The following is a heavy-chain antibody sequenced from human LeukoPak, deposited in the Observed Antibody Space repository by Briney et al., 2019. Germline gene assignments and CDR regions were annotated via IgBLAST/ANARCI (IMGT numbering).Heavy chain of an antibody. J-gene: IGHJ4*02. Sequence: SETLSLTCTVSGGSISSYYWRWIRQPPGKGLEWIGYIYYSGSTNYNPSLKSRVTISVDTSKNQFSLKLSSVTAADTAVYYCARGRLVVIREPHFDYWGQGTLVTVSS. CDR2: IYYSGST. V-gene: IGHV4-59*01. CDR3: ARGRLVVIREPHFDY. CDR1: GGSISSYY. D-gene: IGHD3-22*01.